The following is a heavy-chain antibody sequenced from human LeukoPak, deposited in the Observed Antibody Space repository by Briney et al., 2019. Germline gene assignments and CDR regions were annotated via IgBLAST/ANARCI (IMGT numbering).Heavy chain of an antibody. V-gene: IGHV4-59*01. D-gene: IGHD3-3*01. CDR3: ARGTYYDFWSGYYTGDYYYYMDV. CDR2: IYYSGST. Sequence: PSETLSLTCTVSGGSISSYYWSWIRQPPGKGLEWIGYIYYSGSTNYNPSLKSRVTISVDTSQNQFSLKLSSVTAADTAVYYCARGTYYDFWSGYYTGDYYYYMDVWGKGTTVTVSS. CDR1: GGSISSYY. J-gene: IGHJ6*03.